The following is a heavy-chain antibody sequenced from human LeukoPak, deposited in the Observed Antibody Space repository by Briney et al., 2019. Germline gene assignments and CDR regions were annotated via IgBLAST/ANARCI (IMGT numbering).Heavy chain of an antibody. J-gene: IGHJ4*02. Sequence: ASVKVSCKASGGTFSSYAISWVRQAPGQGLEWMGGIIPIFGTANYAQKFQGRVTITADESTSTAYMELSSLRSEDTAVYYCARHYSGSYNIDYWGQGTLVTVSS. CDR3: ARHYSGSYNIDY. CDR1: GGTFSSYA. D-gene: IGHD1-26*01. CDR2: IIPIFGTA. V-gene: IGHV1-69*01.